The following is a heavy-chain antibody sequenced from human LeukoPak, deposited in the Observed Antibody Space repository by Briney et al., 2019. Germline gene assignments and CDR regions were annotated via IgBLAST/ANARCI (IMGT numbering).Heavy chain of an antibody. V-gene: IGHV3-7*01. J-gene: IGHJ3*02. CDR2: IKQDGSEK. D-gene: IGHD3-22*01. CDR3: ARDQIPYYYDSSGYSDAFDI. CDR1: GLTFNRHW. Sequence: GGSLRLSCAASGLTFNRHWMSWVRQAPGKGLEWVANIKQDGSEKYYVDSVKGRFTISRDNAKNSLYLQMNSLRAEDTAVYYCARDQIPYYYDSSGYSDAFDIWGQGTMVTVSS.